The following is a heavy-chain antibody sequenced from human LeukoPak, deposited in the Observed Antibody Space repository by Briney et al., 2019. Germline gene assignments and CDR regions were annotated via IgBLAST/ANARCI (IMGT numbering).Heavy chain of an antibody. J-gene: IGHJ5*02. CDR3: ARGIAVAYNWFDP. CDR1: GGTFSSYA. CDR2: IIPIFGTA. D-gene: IGHD6-19*01. V-gene: IGHV1-69*13. Sequence: GASVKVSCKASGGTFSSYAISWVRQAPGQGLEWMGGIIPIFGTANYAQKFQGRVTITADESTCTAYMELSSLRSEDTAVYYCARGIAVAYNWFDPWGQGTLVTVSS.